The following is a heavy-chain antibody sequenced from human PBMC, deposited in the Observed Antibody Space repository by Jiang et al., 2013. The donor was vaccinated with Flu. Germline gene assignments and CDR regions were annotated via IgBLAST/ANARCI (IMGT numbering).Heavy chain of an antibody. CDR3: ARAKKSIAARPVDY. Sequence: TLSLTCAVYGGSFSGYYWSWIRQPPGKGLEWIGEINHSGSTNYNPSLKSRVTISVDTSKNQFSLKLSSVTAADTAVYYCARAKKSIAARPVDYWGQGTLVTVSS. CDR2: INHSGST. D-gene: IGHD6-6*01. CDR1: GGSFSGYY. J-gene: IGHJ4*02. V-gene: IGHV4-34*01.